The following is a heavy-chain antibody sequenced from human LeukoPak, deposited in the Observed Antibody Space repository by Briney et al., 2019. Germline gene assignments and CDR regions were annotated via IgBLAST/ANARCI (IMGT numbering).Heavy chain of an antibody. CDR2: ISSSGSTI. J-gene: IGHJ4*02. V-gene: IGHV3-11*01. D-gene: IGHD3-22*01. CDR3: AKYYYGSSGSRAFDY. Sequence: GGSLRLSCAASGFTFSDYYMSWIRQAPGKGLEWVSYISSSGSTIYYADSVKGRFTISRDNSKNTLYLQMNSLRAEDTAIYYCAKYYYGSSGSRAFDYWGQGTLVTVSS. CDR1: GFTFSDYY.